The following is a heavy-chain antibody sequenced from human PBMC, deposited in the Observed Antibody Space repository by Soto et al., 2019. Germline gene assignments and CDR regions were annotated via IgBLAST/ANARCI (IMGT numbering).Heavy chain of an antibody. CDR1: GFTFGDYA. D-gene: IGHD3-22*01. Sequence: GGSLRLSCTASGFTFGDYAMSWFRQAPGKGLEWVGFIRSKAYGGTTEYAASVKGRFTISRDDSKSIAHLQMNSLKTEDTAVYYCTRDMIRSGYYRDAFDIWGQGTMVTVSS. V-gene: IGHV3-49*03. CDR3: TRDMIRSGYYRDAFDI. CDR2: IRSKAYGGTT. J-gene: IGHJ3*02.